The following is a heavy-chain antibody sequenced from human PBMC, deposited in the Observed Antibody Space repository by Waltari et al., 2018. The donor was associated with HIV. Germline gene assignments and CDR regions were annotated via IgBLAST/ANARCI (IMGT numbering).Heavy chain of an antibody. Sequence: QVQLQESGPGLVEPSETLSLTCAVSGYSISGGYYWVWVRQPPGKGLVWIGSIYHSGSTYYTPSLKSRVIISGDTSKNQFSLRLNSVTAADTAVYYCARRAVAGTNWFDPWGQGTLVTVPS. CDR3: ARRAVAGTNWFDP. D-gene: IGHD6-19*01. J-gene: IGHJ5*02. V-gene: IGHV4-38-2*01. CDR1: GYSISGGYY. CDR2: IYHSGST.